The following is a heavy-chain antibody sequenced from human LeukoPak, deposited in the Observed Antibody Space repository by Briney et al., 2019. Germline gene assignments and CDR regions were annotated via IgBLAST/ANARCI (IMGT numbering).Heavy chain of an antibody. CDR3: ARHKTYNTECFDP. J-gene: IGHJ5*02. CDR1: GGSISSYY. D-gene: IGHD3-3*01. V-gene: IGHV4-39*01. CDR2: IAYSGST. Sequence: SETLSLTCTVSGGSISSYYWSWIRQPPGKGLEWIGSIAYSGSTYYNPSLKSRVIMSVDTSKNQFSLRLNSVTAADTAVFYCARHKTYNTECFDPWGQGTLVTVSS.